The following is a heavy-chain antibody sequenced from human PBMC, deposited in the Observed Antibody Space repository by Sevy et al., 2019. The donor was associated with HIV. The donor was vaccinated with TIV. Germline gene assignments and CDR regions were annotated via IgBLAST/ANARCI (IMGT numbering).Heavy chain of an antibody. CDR3: ARGAPHKYYYDSSGYSGKGNFDY. D-gene: IGHD3-22*01. V-gene: IGHV3-30-3*01. J-gene: IGHJ4*02. Sequence: GGSLRLSCAASGFTFSSYAMHWVRQAPGKGLEWVAVISYDGSNKYYVDSVKGRFTISRDNSKNTLYLQMNSLRAEDTAVYYCARGAPHKYYYDSSGYSGKGNFDYWGQGTLVTVSS. CDR1: GFTFSSYA. CDR2: ISYDGSNK.